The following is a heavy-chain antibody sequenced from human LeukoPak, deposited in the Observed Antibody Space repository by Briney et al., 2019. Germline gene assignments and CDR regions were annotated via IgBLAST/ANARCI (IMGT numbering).Heavy chain of an antibody. CDR2: INHSGST. CDR1: GGSFSGYY. Sequence: SETLSLTCAVYGGSFSGYYWSWIRQPPGKGLEWIGEINHSGSTNYNPSLKSRVTISVDTSKNQFSLKLSSVTAADTAIYYCARYRGKTVAATPFDYWGQGTLVTVSS. V-gene: IGHV4-34*01. J-gene: IGHJ4*02. CDR3: ARYRGKTVAATPFDY. D-gene: IGHD1-26*01.